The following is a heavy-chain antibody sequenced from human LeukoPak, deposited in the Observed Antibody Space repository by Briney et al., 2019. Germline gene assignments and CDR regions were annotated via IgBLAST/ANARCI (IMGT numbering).Heavy chain of an antibody. CDR1: GFTFSSYS. J-gene: IGHJ4*02. Sequence: GGSLRLSCAASGFTFSSYSMNWVRQAPGKGLEWVSSISSSSSYIYYADSVKGRFTISRDNAKNSLYLQMNSLRAEDTAVYYCARDTSRYCSGGSCYPSYYFDYWGQGTLVTVSS. V-gene: IGHV3-21*01. D-gene: IGHD2-15*01. CDR2: ISSSSSYI. CDR3: ARDTSRYCSGGSCYPSYYFDY.